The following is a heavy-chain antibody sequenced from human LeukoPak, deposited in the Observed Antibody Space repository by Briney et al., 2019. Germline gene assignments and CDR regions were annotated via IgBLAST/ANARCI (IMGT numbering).Heavy chain of an antibody. V-gene: IGHV4-61*02. J-gene: IGHJ4*02. CDR2: IYTSGST. CDR3: ARGTFSGYDLYYFDY. Sequence: SETLSLTCTVSGGSISSGSYYWSWIRQPAGKGLEWIGRIYTSGSTNYNPSLKSRVTISVDTSKNQFSLKLSSVTAADTAVYYCARGTFSGYDLYYFDYWGQGTLVTVSS. CDR1: GGSISSGSYY. D-gene: IGHD5-12*01.